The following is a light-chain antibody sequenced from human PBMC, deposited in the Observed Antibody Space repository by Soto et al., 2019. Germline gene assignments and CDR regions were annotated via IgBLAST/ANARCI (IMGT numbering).Light chain of an antibody. V-gene: IGLV2-11*01. CDR2: DVS. CDR3: CSYERICTGCV. J-gene: IGLJ7*01. CDR1: SSDVGGYNY. Sequence: QSVLTQPLSVSGSPGESVTISCTGTSSDVGGYNYVSWYQQHPGKAPKLMIYDVSKRPSGVPDRFSGSKSGNTASLTISGLQDEDEADYYCCSYERICTGCVFGDGT.